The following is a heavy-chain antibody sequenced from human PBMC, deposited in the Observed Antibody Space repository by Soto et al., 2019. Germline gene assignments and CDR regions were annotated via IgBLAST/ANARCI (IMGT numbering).Heavy chain of an antibody. V-gene: IGHV3-30*18. CDR3: AKLGKYCSGGSCYSYFDY. D-gene: IGHD2-15*01. CDR1: GFTFSSYG. J-gene: IGHJ4*02. Sequence: GGSLRLSCAASGFTFSSYGMHWVRQAPGKGLEWVAVISYDGSNKYYADSVKGRFTISRDNSKNTLYLQMNSLRAEDTAVYYCAKLGKYCSGGSCYSYFDYWGQGTLVTVSS. CDR2: ISYDGSNK.